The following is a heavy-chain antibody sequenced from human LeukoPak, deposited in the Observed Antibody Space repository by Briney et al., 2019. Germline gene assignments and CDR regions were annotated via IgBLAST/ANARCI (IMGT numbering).Heavy chain of an antibody. CDR2: IRYDGSNK. V-gene: IGHV3-30*02. Sequence: GGSLRLSCAASGFTFSSYGMHWVRQAPGKGLEWVAFIRYDGSNKYYADSVKGRSTISRDNSKNTLYLQMNSLRAEDTAVYYCAKGSRRWLERGFFDYWGQGTLVTVSS. D-gene: IGHD5-24*01. J-gene: IGHJ4*02. CDR3: AKGSRRWLERGFFDY. CDR1: GFTFSSYG.